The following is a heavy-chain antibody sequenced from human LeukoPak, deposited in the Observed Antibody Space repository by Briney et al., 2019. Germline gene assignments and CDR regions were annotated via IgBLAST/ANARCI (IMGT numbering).Heavy chain of an antibody. V-gene: IGHV4-34*01. J-gene: IGHJ6*03. D-gene: IGHD3-22*01. Sequence: PWETLSLTCTVSGGSISSHYWSWIRQTPEKGLEWIGEMNPSGSTNYNPSLKSRVTISVDTSKNQFYLELSSVPAADTAVSYCARGRQDVTMIVVVMTAVSYYLDVWGKRTTVTVS. CDR2: MNPSGST. CDR1: GGSISSHY. CDR3: ARGRQDVTMIVVVMTAVSYYLDV.